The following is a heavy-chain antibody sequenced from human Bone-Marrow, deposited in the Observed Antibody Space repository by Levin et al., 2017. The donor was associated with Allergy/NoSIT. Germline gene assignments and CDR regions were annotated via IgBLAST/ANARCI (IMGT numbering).Heavy chain of an antibody. D-gene: IGHD3-10*01. J-gene: IGHJ6*02. V-gene: IGHV3-53*01. CDR3: ARDPGFDYGLDV. Sequence: GESLKISCAASGFGVSDHHMSWVRQAPGKGLEWVSIIYSDGNTHYADSVKGRFTISRDNSKNTVDLHMHSLRAEDTAVYYCARDPGFDYGLDVWGQGTTVTVSS. CDR1: GFGVSDHH. CDR2: IYSDGNT.